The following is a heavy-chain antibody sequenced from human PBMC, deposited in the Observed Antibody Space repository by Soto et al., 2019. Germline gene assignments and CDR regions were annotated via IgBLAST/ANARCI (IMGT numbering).Heavy chain of an antibody. J-gene: IGHJ6*02. D-gene: IGHD3-22*01. CDR2: ISSRGTYV. CDR3: ARQVPYSSHRMDV. Sequence: GGSLRLSCAASGFTFSSFIMDWVRHAPGQGLEWVSSISSRGTYVYYADSVKGRFTVSKDNANNVLFLQMNSLRAEDTAVYYCARQVPYSSHRMDVWGQGTTVTVYS. CDR1: GFTFSSFI. V-gene: IGHV3-21*06.